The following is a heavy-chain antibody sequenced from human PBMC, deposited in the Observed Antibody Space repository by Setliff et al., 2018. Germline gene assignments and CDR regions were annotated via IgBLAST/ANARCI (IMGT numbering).Heavy chain of an antibody. D-gene: IGHD3-10*01. CDR2: FIPVLGKA. Sequence: SVKVSCKASGATLSGDVFSWVRQAPGHGLEWMGRFIPVLGKANYAPRFQGRLTITVDTSTGTSYMDLRSLRSDDTAVYYCARAGMASLHRKGVFEHWGQGTLVTVSS. V-gene: IGHV1-69*04. CDR1: GATLSGDV. CDR3: ARAGMASLHRKGVFEH. J-gene: IGHJ4*02.